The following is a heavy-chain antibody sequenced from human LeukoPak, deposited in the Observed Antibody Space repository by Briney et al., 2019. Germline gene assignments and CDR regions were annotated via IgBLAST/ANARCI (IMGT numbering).Heavy chain of an antibody. CDR1: GFTFSIYS. J-gene: IGHJ4*02. CDR2: ISSSSSTI. D-gene: IGHD3-22*01. CDR3: ARGENYDSSGYYLDY. Sequence: GGSLRLSCAASGFTFSIYSMNWVRQAPGKGLEWVSYISSSSSTIYYADSVKGRFTISRDNAKNSLYLQMNSLRAEDTAVYYCARGENYDSSGYYLDYWGQGTLVTVSS. V-gene: IGHV3-48*01.